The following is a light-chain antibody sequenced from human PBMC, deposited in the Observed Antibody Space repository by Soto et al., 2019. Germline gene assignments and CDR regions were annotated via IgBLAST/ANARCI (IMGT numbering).Light chain of an antibody. J-gene: IGLJ2*01. CDR2: EVS. CDR3: CSYACNSTLV. CDR1: SSDVGRYNL. V-gene: IGLV2-23*02. Sequence: QSALTQPASLSGSPGLSITISCTGTSSDVGRYNLVSWYQQHPGKAPKLMIYEVSKRPSGVSNRFSGSKSGNTASLTMSGLQAEDEADYYCCSYACNSTLVCGGGTKVTVL.